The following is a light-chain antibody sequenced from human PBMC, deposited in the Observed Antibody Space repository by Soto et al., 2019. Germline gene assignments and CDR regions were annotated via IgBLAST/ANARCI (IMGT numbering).Light chain of an antibody. V-gene: IGKV2-28*01. J-gene: IGKJ5*01. Sequence: DIVMTQSPLSLPVTPGEPASISCRSSQSLLHRNGYNYLDWYLQKPGQSPQLLIYLGSSRASGVPDRFSGSESGTDFTLNISRVEAEDVGIYYCMQALQTPITFGQGTRME. CDR1: QSLLHRNGYNY. CDR3: MQALQTPIT. CDR2: LGS.